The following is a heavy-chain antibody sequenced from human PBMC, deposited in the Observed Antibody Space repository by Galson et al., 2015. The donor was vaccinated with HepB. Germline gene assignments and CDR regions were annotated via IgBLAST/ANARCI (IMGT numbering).Heavy chain of an antibody. V-gene: IGHV1-18*01. J-gene: IGHJ4*02. CDR3: ARDPSNTSGRYIYFDY. CDR1: GYTWNHYG. Sequence: SVKVSCKGSGYTWNHYGISWVRQAPGQGLEWMGWISAYNGDTHYAQKFQGRVIMTTDTSTGAAYMEVRSLRSDDTAVYYCARDPSNTSGRYIYFDYWGQGTLVTVSS. D-gene: IGHD6-19*01. CDR2: ISAYNGDT.